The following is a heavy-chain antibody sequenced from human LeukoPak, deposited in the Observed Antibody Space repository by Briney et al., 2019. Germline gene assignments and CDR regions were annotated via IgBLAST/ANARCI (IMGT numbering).Heavy chain of an antibody. J-gene: IGHJ4*02. Sequence: PGGSLRLSCAASGFTFSSYWLSWVRQAPGKGLEWVANIKQDGSEKYYVDSVKGRFTISRDNAKHSLHLQMNSLRAEDTAVYYCARDFPDISGFNWGQGTLVTVTS. CDR2: IKQDGSEK. CDR3: ARDFPDISGFN. D-gene: IGHD1-26*01. V-gene: IGHV3-7*01. CDR1: GFTFSSYW.